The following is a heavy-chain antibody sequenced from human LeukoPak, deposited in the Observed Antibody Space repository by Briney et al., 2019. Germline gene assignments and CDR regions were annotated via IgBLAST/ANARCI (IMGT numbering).Heavy chain of an antibody. Sequence: PGGSLRLSCAASGFSLNNYGMHWVRQAPGKGLELVSVISYDGNKKYYGDSVRGRFTISRDNSKNTLYLQMNSLRAEDTAVYYCAKDITNIAVSAVGGFDYWGQGTLVTVSS. CDR1: GFSLNNYG. CDR3: AKDITNIAVSAVGGFDY. J-gene: IGHJ4*02. D-gene: IGHD6-19*01. CDR2: ISYDGNKK. V-gene: IGHV3-30*18.